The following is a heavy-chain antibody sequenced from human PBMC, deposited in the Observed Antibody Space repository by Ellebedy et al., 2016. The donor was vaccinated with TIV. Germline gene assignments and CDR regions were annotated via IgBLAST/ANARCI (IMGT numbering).Heavy chain of an antibody. CDR3: ARVAAGTWGGIDF. CDR1: GASIHTNSW. V-gene: IGHV4-4*02. D-gene: IGHD6-13*01. J-gene: IGHJ4*02. Sequence: MPSETLSLTCAVSGASIHTNSWWSWVRQHPGKGLDWIGEIYHSVTPNYNPSLRSRVTISFDMSKNQFSLRLSSVTAADTAVYYCARVAAGTWGGIDFWGPGTLVTVSS. CDR2: IYHSVTP.